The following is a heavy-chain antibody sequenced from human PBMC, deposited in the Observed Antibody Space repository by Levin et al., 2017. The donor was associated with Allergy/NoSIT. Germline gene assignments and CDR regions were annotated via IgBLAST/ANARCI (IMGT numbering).Heavy chain of an antibody. Sequence: GESLKISCKASGYTFTSYDINWVRQATGQGLEWMGWMNPNSGNTGYAQKFQGRVTMTRNTSISTAYMELSSLRSEDTAVYYCARPGGDGGIAADWFDPWGQGTLVTVSS. D-gene: IGHD6-13*01. V-gene: IGHV1-8*01. CDR2: MNPNSGNT. CDR3: ARPGGDGGIAADWFDP. J-gene: IGHJ5*02. CDR1: GYTFTSYD.